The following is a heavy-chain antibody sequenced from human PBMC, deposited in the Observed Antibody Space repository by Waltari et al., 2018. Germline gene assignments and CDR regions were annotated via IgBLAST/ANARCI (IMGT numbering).Heavy chain of an antibody. CDR3: ARDLGTAAGNLGY. J-gene: IGHJ4*02. Sequence: QVQLVESGGGVVQPGRSLRLSCAASGFTFSTYRMQWVLQAPGKGLEWVAVIWYDGSNKYYADSVKGRFTISRDNSKNTLYLQMNSLRAEDTAVYYCARDLGTAAGNLGYWGQGTLVTVSS. CDR1: GFTFSTYR. D-gene: IGHD6-13*01. V-gene: IGHV3-33*01. CDR2: IWYDGSNK.